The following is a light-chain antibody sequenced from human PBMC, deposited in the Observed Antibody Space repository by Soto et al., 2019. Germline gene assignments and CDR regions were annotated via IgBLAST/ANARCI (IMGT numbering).Light chain of an antibody. CDR2: GNS. J-gene: IGLJ1*01. Sequence: QSVLTQTPSVSGAQGQRVTISCTGSSSNIGAGYDVHWYQQLPGTAPKLLIYGNSNRPSGVPDRFSGSKSGTSASLAITGLQAEDEAEYYCQSYDSSLSGYVFGTGTKV. CDR3: QSYDSSLSGYV. V-gene: IGLV1-40*01. CDR1: SSNIGAGYD.